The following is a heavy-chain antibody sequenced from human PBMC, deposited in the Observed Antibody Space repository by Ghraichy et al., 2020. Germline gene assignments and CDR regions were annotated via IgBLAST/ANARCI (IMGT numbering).Heavy chain of an antibody. CDR2: ISGSGGST. D-gene: IGHD3-3*01. CDR3: AKVVGYYDFWSGYYNAPNWFDP. Sequence: GGSLRLSCAASGFTFSSYAMSWVRQAPGKGLEWVSAISGSGGSTYYADSVKGRFTISRDNSKNTLYLQMNSLRAEDTAVYYCAKVVGYYDFWSGYYNAPNWFDPWGQGTLVTVSS. V-gene: IGHV3-23*01. J-gene: IGHJ5*02. CDR1: GFTFSSYA.